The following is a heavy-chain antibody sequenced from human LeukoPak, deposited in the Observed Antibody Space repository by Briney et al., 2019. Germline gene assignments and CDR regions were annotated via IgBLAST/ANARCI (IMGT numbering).Heavy chain of an antibody. Sequence: SETLSLTCTVSGGSISSYYWSWLRQPPGKGLEWIGYIYYSGSTNYNPSLKSRVTISVDTSKNQFALKLSSVTAADTAVYYCARVSSGWSFGGGYFDYWGQGTLVTVSS. CDR1: GGSISSYY. D-gene: IGHD6-19*01. CDR2: IYYSGST. CDR3: ARVSSGWSFGGGYFDY. J-gene: IGHJ4*02. V-gene: IGHV4-59*01.